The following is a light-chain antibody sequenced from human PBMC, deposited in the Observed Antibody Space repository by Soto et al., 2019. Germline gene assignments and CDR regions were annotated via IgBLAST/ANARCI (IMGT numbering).Light chain of an antibody. Sequence: SYELTQPPSVSVSPGQTASITCSGDTLGGKYASWYQQKPGQSPILVIYQDTKRPSGIPERFSGSNSGNTATLTISGTQAMDEADYYCQAWDSSVVFGGGTKLTVL. CDR1: TLGGKY. CDR3: QAWDSSVV. CDR2: QDT. V-gene: IGLV3-1*01. J-gene: IGLJ2*01.